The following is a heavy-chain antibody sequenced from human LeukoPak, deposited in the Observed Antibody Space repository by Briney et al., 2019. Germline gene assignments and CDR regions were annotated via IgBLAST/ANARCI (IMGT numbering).Heavy chain of an antibody. J-gene: IGHJ5*02. V-gene: IGHV4-31*03. CDR3: AREGPAYCGGDCSDQHWFDP. D-gene: IGHD2-21*02. CDR1: GDSISSGGYY. CDR2: IYYSGST. Sequence: SETLSLTCTVSGDSISSGGYYWSWIRQHPGKGLEWIGYIYYSGSTYYNPSLKSRVTISVDTSKNQFSLKLSSVTAADTAVYYCAREGPAYCGGDCSDQHWFDPWGQGTLVTVSS.